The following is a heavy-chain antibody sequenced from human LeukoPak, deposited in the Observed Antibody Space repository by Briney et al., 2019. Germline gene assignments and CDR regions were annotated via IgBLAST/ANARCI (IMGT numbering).Heavy chain of an antibody. CDR1: GFTFSTYA. J-gene: IGHJ6*02. V-gene: IGHV3-23*01. Sequence: GGSLRLSCEASGFTFSTYAMSWVRQAPGKGLEWVSGISVSGGTTYYADSVKGRFTISRDNAKNSLYLQMNSLRAEDTAVYYCARVPMVRGVIPYGMDVWGQGTTVTVSS. CDR2: ISVSGGTT. D-gene: IGHD3-10*01. CDR3: ARVPMVRGVIPYGMDV.